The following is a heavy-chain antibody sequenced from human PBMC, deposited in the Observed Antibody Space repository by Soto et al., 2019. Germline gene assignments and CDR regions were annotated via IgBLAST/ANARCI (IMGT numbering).Heavy chain of an antibody. CDR3: ARRPGPDILIVPAAYFDY. D-gene: IGHD2-2*01. CDR2: INHSGIS. V-gene: IGHV4-34*01. CDR1: GGSFSGYA. Sequence: KASETLSLTCAVFGGSFSGYAWTWIRQPPGKGLEWIGEINHSGISNYNPSLTSRVTISIDTSKNQFSLKLSSVTAADTALYYCARRPGPDILIVPAAYFDYWGQGALVTVSS. J-gene: IGHJ4*02.